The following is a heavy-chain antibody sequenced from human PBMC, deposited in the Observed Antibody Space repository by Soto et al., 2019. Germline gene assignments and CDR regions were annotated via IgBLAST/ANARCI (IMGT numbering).Heavy chain of an antibody. CDR2: IYYSGST. D-gene: IGHD3-3*01. CDR1: GGSISSSSYY. CDR3: ARDYDQYDAFDI. Sequence: SETLSLTCTVSGGSISSSSYYWGWIRQPPGKGLEWIGSIYYSGSTYYNPSLKSRVTISVDTSKNQFSLKLSSVTAADTAVYYCARDYDQYDAFDIWGQGTMVTVSS. J-gene: IGHJ3*02. V-gene: IGHV4-39*07.